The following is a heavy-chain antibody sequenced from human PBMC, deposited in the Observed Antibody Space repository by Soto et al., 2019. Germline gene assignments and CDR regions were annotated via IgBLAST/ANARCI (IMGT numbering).Heavy chain of an antibody. Sequence: SVKVSCKASGDTFSNYAISWVRQAPGQGLEWMGGIIPIFGTANYAQKFQGRVTITADESTSTAYMELSSLRFEDTAVYYCAREKIRYNWNYRLDYWGQGTLVTVSS. CDR1: GDTFSNYA. D-gene: IGHD1-7*01. CDR3: AREKIRYNWNYRLDY. V-gene: IGHV1-69*13. J-gene: IGHJ4*02. CDR2: IIPIFGTA.